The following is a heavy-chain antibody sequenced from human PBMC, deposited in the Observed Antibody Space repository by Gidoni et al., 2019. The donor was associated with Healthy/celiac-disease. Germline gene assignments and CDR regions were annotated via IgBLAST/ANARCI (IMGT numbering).Heavy chain of an antibody. J-gene: IGHJ4*02. D-gene: IGHD6-19*01. CDR1: GFTFSSYW. Sequence: EVQLVESGGGLVQPGGSLRLSCAASGFTFSSYWMHWVRQAPGKGLVWVSRINSDGSSTSYADSVKGRFTISRDNAKNTLYLQMNSLRAEDTAVYYCAREGREGIAVAGGTGYFDYWGQGTLVTVSS. V-gene: IGHV3-74*01. CDR2: INSDGSST. CDR3: AREGREGIAVAGGTGYFDY.